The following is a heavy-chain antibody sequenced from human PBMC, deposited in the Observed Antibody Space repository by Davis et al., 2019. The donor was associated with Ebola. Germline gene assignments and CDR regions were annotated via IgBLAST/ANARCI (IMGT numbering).Heavy chain of an antibody. CDR2: IYPGDSDT. Sequence: GESLKISCKASGYFFTTYWIGWVRQMPGKGLEWMGIIYPGDSDTRYSPSFQGQVTISADKSITTAYLQWSSLKASASAMYYCARLEDDGFDIWGQGTMVTVSS. CDR1: GYFFTTYW. CDR3: ARLEDDGFDI. J-gene: IGHJ3*02. V-gene: IGHV5-51*01.